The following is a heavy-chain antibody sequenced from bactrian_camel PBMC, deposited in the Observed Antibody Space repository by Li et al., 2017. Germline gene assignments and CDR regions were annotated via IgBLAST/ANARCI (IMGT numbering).Heavy chain of an antibody. CDR1: KGDYTYTLS. CDR2: IRYDGST. Sequence: VESGGESVQAGGSLRLSCAASKGDYTYTLSMAWFRQAAGKEREGVAGIRYDGSTTYADSVKGRFTISRDDAKRTLYLQMNSLKPEDTAMYYCAAALVNGGGWKTDTDFLYWGQGTQVTVS. D-gene: IGHD6*01. CDR3: AAALVNGGGWKTDTDFLY. J-gene: IGHJ6*01. V-gene: IGHV3S57*01.